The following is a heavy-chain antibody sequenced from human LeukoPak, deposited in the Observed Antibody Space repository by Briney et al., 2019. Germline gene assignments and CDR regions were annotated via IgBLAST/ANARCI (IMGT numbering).Heavy chain of an antibody. Sequence: GASVKVSCKASGGTFSSYAISWVRQAPGQGLEWMGGIIPIFGTANYAQKFQGRVTITADESTSTAYMELSSLRSEDTAVYYCARDLRDGYNEYYYYYMDVWGKGTTVTISS. D-gene: IGHD5-24*01. V-gene: IGHV1-69*13. CDR2: IIPIFGTA. CDR1: GGTFSSYA. J-gene: IGHJ6*03. CDR3: ARDLRDGYNEYYYYYMDV.